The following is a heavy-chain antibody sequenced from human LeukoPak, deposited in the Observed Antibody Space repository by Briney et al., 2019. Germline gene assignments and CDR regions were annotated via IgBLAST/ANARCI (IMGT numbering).Heavy chain of an antibody. D-gene: IGHD6-19*01. Sequence: PGGSLRLSCAASGFTFSKAWMSWVRQVPGKGLEWVGHIKSKSDGGTADHAAPVKGRFTISRDDSKNTLYLQMNSLKNEDTAMYYCTTDRAEAGTNWFDPWGQGTLVTVSS. CDR3: TTDRAEAGTNWFDP. V-gene: IGHV3-15*01. CDR2: IKSKSDGGTA. J-gene: IGHJ5*02. CDR1: GFTFSKAW.